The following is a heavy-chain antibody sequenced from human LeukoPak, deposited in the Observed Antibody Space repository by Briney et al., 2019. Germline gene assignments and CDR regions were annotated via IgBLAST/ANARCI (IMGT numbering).Heavy chain of an antibody. CDR3: ARDLPRIAVAASGH. CDR2: ISTYNGNT. D-gene: IGHD6-19*01. J-gene: IGHJ4*02. Sequence: AASVKVSCKASGYTFTSYGINWVRQAPGQGLEWMGWISTYNGNTNYAQKFQGRVTMTTDTSTSTVYMEVRSLRSDDTAVYYCARDLPRIAVAASGHWGQGTLVTVSS. CDR1: GYTFTSYG. V-gene: IGHV1-18*01.